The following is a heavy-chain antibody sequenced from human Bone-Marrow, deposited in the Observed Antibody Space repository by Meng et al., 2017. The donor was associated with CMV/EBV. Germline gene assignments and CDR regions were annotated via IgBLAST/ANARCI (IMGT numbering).Heavy chain of an antibody. Sequence: ASVKVSCKASGYTFTSYYMHWVRQAPGQGLEWMGWINPNSGGTNYAQKFQGRVTMTRDTSTSTAYMELSRLRSDDTAVYYCARASPPKTRQYYDFWSAPRAGMDVWGQGTTVTVSS. CDR2: INPNSGGT. D-gene: IGHD3-3*01. J-gene: IGHJ6*02. CDR3: ARASPPKTRQYYDFWSAPRAGMDV. CDR1: GYTFTSYY. V-gene: IGHV1-2*02.